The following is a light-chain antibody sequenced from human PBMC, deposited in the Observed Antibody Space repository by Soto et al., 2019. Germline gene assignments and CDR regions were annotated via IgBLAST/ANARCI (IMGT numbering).Light chain of an antibody. CDR2: YKSDSDK. V-gene: IGLV5-45*03. Sequence: QSVLTQPSSLSASPGASASLTCTLRSGINVGTYRIYWYQQKPGSPPQYLLRYKSDSDKQQGSGVPSRFSGSKDASANAGILLISGLQYEDEADYYCMIWHSSASVFGGGTKVTVL. J-gene: IGLJ3*02. CDR1: SGINVGTYR. CDR3: MIWHSSASV.